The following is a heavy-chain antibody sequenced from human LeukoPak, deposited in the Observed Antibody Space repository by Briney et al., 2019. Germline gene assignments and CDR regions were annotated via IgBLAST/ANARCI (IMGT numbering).Heavy chain of an antibody. CDR2: INPSGFST. CDR3: AKDWSYRGWAYYFDH. D-gene: IGHD1-1*01. V-gene: IGHV1-46*01. Sequence: ASVKVSCKASGYTFTSYYMHWVRQAPGQGLEWMGTINPSGFSTTYAQKFQGRVTMTRDTSTSTVYMELSSLRSEDTAVYYCAKDWSYRGWAYYFDHWGQGTLVTVSS. CDR1: GYTFTSYY. J-gene: IGHJ4*02.